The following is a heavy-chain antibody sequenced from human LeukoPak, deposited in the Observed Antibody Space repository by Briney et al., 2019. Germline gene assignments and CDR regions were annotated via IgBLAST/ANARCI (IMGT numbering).Heavy chain of an antibody. D-gene: IGHD4-17*01. V-gene: IGHV1-46*01. CDR1: GYTFTAYY. J-gene: IGHJ4*02. CDR2: IKPSGGST. Sequence: GASVTVSCKASGYTFTAYYMHWVRQAPGQRLEWMGMIKPSGGSTSYAQKFQGRVTMTRDMSTSTVYMELSSLRSEDTAVYYCAVLNGDWDEWGQGTLVTVSS. CDR3: AVLNGDWDE.